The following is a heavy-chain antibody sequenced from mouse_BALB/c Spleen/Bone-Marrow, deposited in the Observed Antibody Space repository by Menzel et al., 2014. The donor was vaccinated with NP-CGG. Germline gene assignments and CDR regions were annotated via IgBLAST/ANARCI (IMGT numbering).Heavy chain of an antibody. V-gene: IGHV14-3*02. D-gene: IGHD1-1*01. CDR3: ARYYYGSSLFAY. CDR1: GFNIKDTY. Sequence: EVKVEESGAELVKPGASVKLSCTASGFNIKDTYMYWVKQRPEQGLEWIGRIDPANGNTKYDPKFQDTATITADTSSNTAYLQLSSLTSEDTAVYYCARYYYGSSLFAYWGQGTLVTVSA. J-gene: IGHJ3*01. CDR2: IDPANGNT.